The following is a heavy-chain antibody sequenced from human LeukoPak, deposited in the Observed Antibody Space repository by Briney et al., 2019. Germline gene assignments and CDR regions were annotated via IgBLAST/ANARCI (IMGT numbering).Heavy chain of an antibody. CDR3: ARDTADWAAAALFDY. J-gene: IGHJ4*02. Sequence: GASVKVSCKASGYTFTGYYMHWVRQAPGQGLEWMGWINPNSGGTNYAQKFRGRVTMTRDTSISTAYMELSRLRSDDTAVYYCARDTADWAAAALFDYWGQGTLVTVSS. D-gene: IGHD6-13*01. CDR2: INPNSGGT. V-gene: IGHV1-2*02. CDR1: GYTFTGYY.